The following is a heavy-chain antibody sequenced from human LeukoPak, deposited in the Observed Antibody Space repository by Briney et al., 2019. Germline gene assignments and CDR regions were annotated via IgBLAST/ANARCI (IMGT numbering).Heavy chain of an antibody. CDR1: GFTFSSYG. CDR3: AKDKEGNFDY. V-gene: IGHV3-30*02. Sequence: PGGSLRLSCAASGFTFSSYGMHWVRQAPGKGLEWVAFIRYDGSNKYYADSVKGQFTISRDNPKNTLYLQMNSLRAEDTAVYYCAKDKEGNFDYWGQGTLVTVSS. CDR2: IRYDGSNK. J-gene: IGHJ4*02. D-gene: IGHD3-10*01.